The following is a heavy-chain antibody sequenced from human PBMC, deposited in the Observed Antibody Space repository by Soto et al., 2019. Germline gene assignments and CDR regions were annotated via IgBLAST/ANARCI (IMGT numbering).Heavy chain of an antibody. CDR1: GGSISSDSYY. V-gene: IGHV4-39*07. J-gene: IGHJ4*02. Sequence: SETLSLTCTVSGGSISSDSYYWGWIRQSPEKGLEWIASISYSGSTYYNPTLKSRVTISVDRSKNQFSLKLSSVTAADTAVYYCARRGYVMDFDYWGQGTLVTVSS. D-gene: IGHD5-12*01. CDR3: ARRGYVMDFDY. CDR2: ISYSGST.